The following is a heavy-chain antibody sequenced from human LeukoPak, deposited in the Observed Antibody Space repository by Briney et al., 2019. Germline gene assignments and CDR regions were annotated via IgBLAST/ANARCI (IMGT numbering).Heavy chain of an antibody. Sequence: GGSLRLSCAASGFIFRNYAMSWVRQVPGRGLEWVSTISSRGDSTYVADSVKGRFTISRDNSKNSLYLQMNTVRAEDTAVYYCVKGPRPDITVAHTVENWGQGTLVTVSS. CDR3: VKGPRPDITVAHTVEN. CDR2: ISSRGDST. D-gene: IGHD5-12*01. CDR1: GFIFRNYA. J-gene: IGHJ4*02. V-gene: IGHV3-23*01.